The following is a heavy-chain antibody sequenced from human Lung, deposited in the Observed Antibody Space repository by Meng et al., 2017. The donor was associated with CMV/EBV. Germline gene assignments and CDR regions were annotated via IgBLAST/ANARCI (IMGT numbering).Heavy chain of an antibody. Sequence: SXXVSXKTTGGTFASHTISWVRQAPGQRLEWMGRIIPFLDMTNYAQMFQGRISITADRSTSTAYMELNSLKSEDTAIYYCACGYCNGNSCHSAFDMWGPGTRVTVSS. CDR3: ACGYCNGNSCHSAFDM. CDR2: IIPFLDMT. J-gene: IGHJ3*02. V-gene: IGHV1-69*02. D-gene: IGHD2-2*03. CDR1: GGTFASHT.